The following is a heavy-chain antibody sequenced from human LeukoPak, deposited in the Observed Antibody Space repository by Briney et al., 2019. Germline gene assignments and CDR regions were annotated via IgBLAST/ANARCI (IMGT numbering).Heavy chain of an antibody. V-gene: IGHV3-23*01. CDR3: KKLARTTVPGQLGFWPTHLDS. J-gene: IGHJ4*02. D-gene: IGHD6-19*01. CDR1: GFSFSGYV. CDR2: ISRGGDST. Sequence: PGGSLRLSCATSGFSFSGYVMSWVRQAPGKGLEWVSEISRGGDSTYADSVKGRFTISRDNSKNTLFLQLNSLNAEDTAIHYCKKLARTTVPGQLGFWPTHLDSWGQGTPVTVSS.